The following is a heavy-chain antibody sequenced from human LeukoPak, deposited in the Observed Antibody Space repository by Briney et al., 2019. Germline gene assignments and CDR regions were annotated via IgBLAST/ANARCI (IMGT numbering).Heavy chain of an antibody. Sequence: PGGSLRLSCAASGFTVSSNYMSWVRQAPGKGLEWVSVIYSGGSTYYADSVKGRFTISRDNSKNTLYLQMNSLRAEDTAVYYCARTYADYVRYFHYWGQGTLVTVSS. CDR2: IYSGGST. CDR1: GFTVSSNY. CDR3: ARTYADYVRYFHY. V-gene: IGHV3-66*01. D-gene: IGHD4-17*01. J-gene: IGHJ4*02.